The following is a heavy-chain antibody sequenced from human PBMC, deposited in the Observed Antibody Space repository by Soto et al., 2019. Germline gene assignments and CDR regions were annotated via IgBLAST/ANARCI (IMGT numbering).Heavy chain of an antibody. CDR1: GYTFTSYG. V-gene: IGHV1-18*04. J-gene: IGHJ6*02. CDR3: ARDGARIVVVPAASPLDYYYGMDV. D-gene: IGHD2-2*01. Sequence: GASVKVSCKASGYTFTSYGISWVRQAPGQGLEWMGWISAYNGNTNYAQKLQGRVAMTTDTSTSTAYMELRSLRSDDTAVYYYARDGARIVVVPAASPLDYYYGMDVWGQGTTVTVSS. CDR2: ISAYNGNT.